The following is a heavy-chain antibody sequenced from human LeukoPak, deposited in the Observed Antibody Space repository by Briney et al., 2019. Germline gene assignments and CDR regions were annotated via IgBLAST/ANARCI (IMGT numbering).Heavy chain of an antibody. CDR3: ARGGYYDSSLPLGY. J-gene: IGHJ4*02. CDR1: GFTFSSYW. D-gene: IGHD3-22*01. Sequence: GGSLRLSCAASGFTFSSYWMSWVRQAPGKGLEWVAVISYDGSNKYYADSVKGRFTISRDNSKNTLYLQMNSLRAEDTAVYYCARGGYYDSSLPLGYWGQGTLVTVSS. V-gene: IGHV3-30-3*01. CDR2: ISYDGSNK.